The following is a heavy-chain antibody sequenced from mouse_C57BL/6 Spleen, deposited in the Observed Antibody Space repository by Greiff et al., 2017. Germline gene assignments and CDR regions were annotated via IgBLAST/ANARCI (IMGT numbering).Heavy chain of an antibody. D-gene: IGHD5-1*01. CDR2: IDPETGGT. V-gene: IGHV1-15*01. J-gene: IGHJ2*01. CDR1: GYTFTDYE. CDR3: TRYLQDY. Sequence: VQLQQSGAELVRPGASVTLSCKASGYTFTDYEMHWVKQTPVHGLEWIGAIDPETGGTAYNQKFTGKAILTADKSSSTAYMELRSLTSEDSAVYYCTRYLQDYWGQGTTLTVSS.